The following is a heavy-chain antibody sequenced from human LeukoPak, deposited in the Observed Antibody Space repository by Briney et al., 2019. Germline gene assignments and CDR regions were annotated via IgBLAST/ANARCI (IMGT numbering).Heavy chain of an antibody. CDR3: ARDRGIAARPRGEIDY. CDR1: GLTFSSYS. D-gene: IGHD6-6*01. J-gene: IGHJ4*02. Sequence: GGSLRLSCAASGLTFSSYSMNWVRQAPGKGLEWVSSISSSSSYIYYADSVKGRFTISRDNAKNSLYLQMNSLRAEDTAVYYCARDRGIAARPRGEIDYWGQGTLVTVSS. CDR2: ISSSSSYI. V-gene: IGHV3-21*01.